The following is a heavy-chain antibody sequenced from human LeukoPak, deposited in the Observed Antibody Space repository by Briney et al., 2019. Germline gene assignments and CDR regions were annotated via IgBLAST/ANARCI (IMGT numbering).Heavy chain of an antibody. J-gene: IGHJ4*02. CDR2: INSGSGDT. CDR1: GFTFTDYH. V-gene: IGHV1-2*02. CDR3: VREARATADF. D-gene: IGHD1-26*01. Sequence: ASVKVSCNASGFTFTDYHMHWVRQAPGQGLEWMGWINSGSGDTNYAQKFQGRVTVTRDTSIMTTYMELSNLRSDDTAVYYCVREARATADFWGQGTLVTVSS.